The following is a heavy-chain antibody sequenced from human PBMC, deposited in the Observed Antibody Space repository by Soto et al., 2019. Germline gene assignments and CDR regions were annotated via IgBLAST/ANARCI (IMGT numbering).Heavy chain of an antibody. CDR3: ARGVVVAARYLAL. D-gene: IGHD2-15*01. Sequence: SETLSLTCAVSSGSISSSNWWSWVRQPPGKGLEWIGEIYHSGSTNYNPSLKSRVTISVDKSKNQFSLKLSSVTAADTAVYYCARGVVVAARYLALWGRGTLVTVSS. V-gene: IGHV4-4*02. CDR2: IYHSGST. J-gene: IGHJ2*01. CDR1: SGSISSSNW.